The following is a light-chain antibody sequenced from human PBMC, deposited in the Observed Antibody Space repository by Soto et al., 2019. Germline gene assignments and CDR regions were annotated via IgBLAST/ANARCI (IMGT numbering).Light chain of an antibody. Sequence: DIQITQSPSTLSASVVDKVTITCRASQSISSWLAWYQQKPGKVPKLLIYKASSLESGVPSRFSGSGSGTEFTLTISSLQPDDFATYYCQQYNSYCTFGQGTKVDIK. CDR1: QSISSW. V-gene: IGKV1-5*03. CDR2: KAS. J-gene: IGKJ1*01. CDR3: QQYNSYCT.